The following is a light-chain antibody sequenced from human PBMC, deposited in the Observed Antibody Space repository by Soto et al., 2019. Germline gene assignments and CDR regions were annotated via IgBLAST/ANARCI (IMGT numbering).Light chain of an antibody. J-gene: IGLJ2*01. CDR2: EVS. V-gene: IGLV2-18*02. Sequence: QSALTQPPSVSGSPGQSVTMSCTGTSSDVGSYNRVSWYQQPPGTAPKLMIYEVSNRPSGVPDRFSGSKSGNTASLTISGLQAEDEADYYGSSYTSSSTFVFGGGTKVTVL. CDR3: SSYTSSSTFV. CDR1: SSDVGSYNR.